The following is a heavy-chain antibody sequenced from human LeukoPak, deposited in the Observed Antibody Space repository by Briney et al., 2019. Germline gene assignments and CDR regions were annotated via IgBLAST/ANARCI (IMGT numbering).Heavy chain of an antibody. J-gene: IGHJ4*02. D-gene: IGHD4-17*01. Sequence: GGSLRLSCATSGFTFSSYCFNWVRQAPGKGLEWVATIRQDGSQKYYVDSVKGRFTISRDNAKNSLYLQMNSLRAEDTAVYYCARESGSVTSEVDFDYWGQGTLVTVSS. CDR3: ARESGSVTSEVDFDY. CDR2: IRQDGSQK. CDR1: GFTFSSYC. V-gene: IGHV3-7*01.